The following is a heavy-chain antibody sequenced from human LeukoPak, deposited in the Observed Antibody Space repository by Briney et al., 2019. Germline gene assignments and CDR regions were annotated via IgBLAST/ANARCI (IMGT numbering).Heavy chain of an antibody. CDR2: IYYSGST. J-gene: IGHJ4*02. CDR1: GGSISSGGSIGSFY. D-gene: IGHD6-19*01. V-gene: IGHV4-61*01. CDR3: ARWLAVAGAIDY. Sequence: SETLSFTCTVSGGSISSGGSIGSFYWTWIRQPPGKGLEWIGYIYYSGSTNYNPSLKSRVTISVDTSKNQFSLKLSSVTAADTAVYYCARWLAVAGAIDYWGQGTLVTVSS.